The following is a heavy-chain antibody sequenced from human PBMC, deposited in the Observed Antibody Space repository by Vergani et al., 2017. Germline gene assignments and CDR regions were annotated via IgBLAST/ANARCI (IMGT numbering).Heavy chain of an antibody. J-gene: IGHJ4*02. CDR2: ISSNGGNT. V-gene: IGHV3-64D*06. D-gene: IGHD5-18*01. Sequence: EVQLVESGGGLVQPGGSLRLSCSASGFTFSSYAMHWVRQAPGKGLEYVSAISSNGGNTYYADSVKGRFTISRDNSKNTLYLQMSSLRAEDTAVYYCVKEGYTAMVTGQGVYDYWGQGTLVTVSS. CDR1: GFTFSSYA. CDR3: VKEGYTAMVTGQGVYDY.